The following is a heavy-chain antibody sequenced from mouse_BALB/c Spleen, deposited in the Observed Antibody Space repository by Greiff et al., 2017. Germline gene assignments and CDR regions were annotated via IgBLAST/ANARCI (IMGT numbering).Heavy chain of an antibody. J-gene: IGHJ4*01. CDR1: GFTFSSFG. CDR2: ISSGSSTI. Sequence: EVKLMESGGGLVQPGGSRKLSCAASGFTFSSFGMHWVRQAPEKGLEWVAYISSGSSTIYYADTVKGRFTISRDNPKNTLFLQMTSLRSEDTAMYYCTRREYLSFARSYGGKGTSVPVS. D-gene: IGHD5-1*01. CDR3: TRREYLSFARSY. V-gene: IGHV5-17*02.